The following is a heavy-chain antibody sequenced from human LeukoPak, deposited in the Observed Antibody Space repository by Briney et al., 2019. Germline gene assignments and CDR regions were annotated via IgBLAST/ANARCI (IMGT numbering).Heavy chain of an antibody. V-gene: IGHV4-59*01. J-gene: IGHJ4*02. CDR3: ARDRYCSGGTCKLFEF. CDR2: IYYSGGT. Sequence: SETLSLTCTVSGGSISPYYWSWIRQPPGKGLEWIGYIYYSGGTNYNPSLRSRVTISVDTSKNQFSLKLSSVTAADTAVYYCARDRYCSGGTCKLFEFWGQGTLVTVSS. D-gene: IGHD2-15*01. CDR1: GGSISPYY.